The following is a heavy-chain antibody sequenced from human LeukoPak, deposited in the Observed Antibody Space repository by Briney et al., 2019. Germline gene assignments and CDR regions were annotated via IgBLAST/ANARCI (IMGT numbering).Heavy chain of an antibody. CDR2: IYHSGST. Sequence: NPSETLSLTCTVSGGSISSGGYYWSWIRQPPGKGLEWIGYIYHSGSTYYNPSLKSRVTISVDRSKNQFSLKLSSVTAADTAVYYCAREGGFWSGYYIWGQGTMVTVSS. D-gene: IGHD3-3*01. J-gene: IGHJ3*02. CDR3: AREGGFWSGYYI. CDR1: GGSISSGGYY. V-gene: IGHV4-30-2*01.